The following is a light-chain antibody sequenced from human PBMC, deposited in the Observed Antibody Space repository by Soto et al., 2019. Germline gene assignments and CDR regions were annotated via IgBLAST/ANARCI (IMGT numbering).Light chain of an antibody. V-gene: IGKV1-12*01. CDR3: QQANSFPYT. CDR2: AAS. Sequence: DIQMTQSPSSVSASVGDRVTITCRASQGISSWLAWYQQRPGKAPRLLIYAASTLGSGVPSRFSGSGSGTACTLTINRLQPEDFATYYCQQANSFPYTFGQGTKVDIK. J-gene: IGKJ2*01. CDR1: QGISSW.